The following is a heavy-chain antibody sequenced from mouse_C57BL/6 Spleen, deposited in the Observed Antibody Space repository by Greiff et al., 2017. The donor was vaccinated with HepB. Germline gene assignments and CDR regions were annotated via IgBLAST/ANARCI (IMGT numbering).Heavy chain of an antibody. CDR2: IDPSDSYT. Sequence: QVQLKQSGAELVMPGASVKLSCKASGYTFTSYWMHWVKQRPGQGLEWIGEIDPSDSYTNYNQKFKGKSTLTVDKSSSTAYMQLSSLTSEDSAVYYCARTATPSYFDYWGQGTTLTVSS. V-gene: IGHV1-69*01. CDR3: ARTATPSYFDY. J-gene: IGHJ2*01. D-gene: IGHD1-2*01. CDR1: GYTFTSYW.